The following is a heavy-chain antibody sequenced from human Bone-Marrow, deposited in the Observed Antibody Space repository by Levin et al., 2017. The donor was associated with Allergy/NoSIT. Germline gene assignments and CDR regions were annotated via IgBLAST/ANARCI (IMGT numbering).Heavy chain of an antibody. CDR3: AASFYGIVRVHYYGLDA. CDR2: ISSSTLTK. Sequence: PGGSLRLSCAASGFTFSDYTMHWVRQAPGKGLEWLSSISSSTLTKYYADSVRGRFTISRDNARNSLFLHMNSLRDEDTALYYCAASFYGIVRVHYYGLDAWGQGTTVIVSS. V-gene: IGHV3-48*02. CDR1: GFTFSDYT. D-gene: IGHD3-10*02. J-gene: IGHJ6*02.